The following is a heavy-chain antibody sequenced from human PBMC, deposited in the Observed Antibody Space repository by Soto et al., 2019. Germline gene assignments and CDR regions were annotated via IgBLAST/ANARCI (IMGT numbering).Heavy chain of an antibody. V-gene: IGHV1-18*01. CDR3: AREVLYSASGDRRFDP. D-gene: IGHD6-13*01. CDR1: GYTFNSYG. Sequence: QVQLVQSGGEVKKPGASVSASCKASGYTFNSYGISWVRQAPGQGLEWRGWLNTYNGNTNNAQKFQARVSMTTDTSTRTAYLELRSLGSDDTAVYYCAREVLYSASGDRRFDPWGQGTLVTVSS. CDR2: LNTYNGNT. J-gene: IGHJ5*02.